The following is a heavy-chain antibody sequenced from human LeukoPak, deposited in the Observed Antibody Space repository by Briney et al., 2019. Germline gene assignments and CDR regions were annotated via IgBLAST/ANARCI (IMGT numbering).Heavy chain of an antibody. D-gene: IGHD5-12*01. CDR3: ARDRERVEWLRGYFDY. J-gene: IGHJ4*02. V-gene: IGHV3-30*03. CDR1: GFTFSSYG. CDR2: ISYDGSNK. Sequence: GGSLRLSCAASGFTFSSYGMHWVRQAPGKGLEWVAVISYDGSNKYYADSVKGRLTISRDNSKNTLYLQMNSLRAEDTAVYYCARDRERVEWLRGYFDYWGQGTLVTVSS.